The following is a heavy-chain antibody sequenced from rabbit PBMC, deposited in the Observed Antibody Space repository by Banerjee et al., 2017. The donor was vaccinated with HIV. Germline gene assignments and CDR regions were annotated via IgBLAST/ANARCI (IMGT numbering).Heavy chain of an antibody. D-gene: IGHD4-2*01. V-gene: IGHV1S45*01. Sequence: LVKPEGSLTLTCKASGFDFSSSYWICWVRQAPGKGLEWVACINTGSSGSTYYASWAKGRFTISKTSSTTVTLQMTSLTAADTATYFCARDAGYAGSNLWGPGTLVTVS. J-gene: IGHJ4*01. CDR2: INTGSSGST. CDR3: ARDAGYAGSNL. CDR1: GFDFSSSYW.